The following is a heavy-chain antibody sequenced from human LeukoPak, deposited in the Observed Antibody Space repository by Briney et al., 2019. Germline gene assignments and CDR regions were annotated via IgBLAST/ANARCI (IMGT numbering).Heavy chain of an antibody. D-gene: IGHD5-12*01. CDR3: ARDSGYDSNMDV. V-gene: IGHV4-59*02. CDR1: GDSVSNYY. CDR2: IYHSGSS. Sequence: SETLSLTCTVSGDSVSNYYWSWIRQPPGKGLEGIGYIYHSGSSKYKPSLQSRVTMSFHTAQNEQSLRLASVTTAGTAVYYCARDSGYDSNMDVWGKGTTVTVSS. J-gene: IGHJ6*03.